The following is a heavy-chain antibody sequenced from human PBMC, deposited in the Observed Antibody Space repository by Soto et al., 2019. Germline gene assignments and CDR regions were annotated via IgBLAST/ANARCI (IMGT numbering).Heavy chain of an antibody. Sequence: PSETLSLTCSVSGGSISSYYWTWIRQPPGKGLEWIGYIYYSGGTNYNPSLKSRVTISVDKSKNHFSLKLTSVTAADTAVYYCARSEATVLDYWGQGTLVTSPQ. CDR2: IYYSGGT. CDR1: GGSISSYY. J-gene: IGHJ4*02. V-gene: IGHV4-59*12. CDR3: ARSEATVLDY. D-gene: IGHD4-17*01.